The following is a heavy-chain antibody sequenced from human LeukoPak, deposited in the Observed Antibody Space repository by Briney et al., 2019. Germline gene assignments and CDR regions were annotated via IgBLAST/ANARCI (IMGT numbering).Heavy chain of an antibody. V-gene: IGHV3-23*01. CDR1: GFIFDDYG. J-gene: IGHJ4*02. CDR2: ISGSGGST. D-gene: IGHD3-10*01. CDR3: AKDSWFGESHFDY. Sequence: GGSLRLSCAASGFIFDDYGMSWVRQAPGKGLEWVSAISGSGGSTYYADSVKGRFTISRDNSKNTLYLQMNSLRAEDTAVYYCAKDSWFGESHFDYWGQGTLVTVSS.